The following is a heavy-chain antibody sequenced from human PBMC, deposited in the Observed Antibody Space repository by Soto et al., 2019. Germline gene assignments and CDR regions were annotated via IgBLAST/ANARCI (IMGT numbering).Heavy chain of an antibody. CDR3: ARDRYSDRSGFYFESGY. V-gene: IGHV1-69*12. CDR1: GGTFSSYG. D-gene: IGHD3-22*01. Sequence: QVHLVQSGAEVKKPGSSVKVSCKASGGTFSSYGISWVRQAPGQGLEWMGGIIPLFNTSKYAQKFQGRVTITADESTSTAYMELSSLTSEDTAFYYCARDRYSDRSGFYFESGYWGQGTLVTVSS. CDR2: IIPLFNTS. J-gene: IGHJ4*02.